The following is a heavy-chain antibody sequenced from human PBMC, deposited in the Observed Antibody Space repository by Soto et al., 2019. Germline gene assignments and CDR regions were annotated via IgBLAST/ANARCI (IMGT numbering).Heavy chain of an antibody. J-gene: IGHJ4*02. D-gene: IGHD6-19*01. V-gene: IGHV5-51*01. CDR2: IYPGDFDT. CDR3: ARGYNSRLSIHPYYFDL. Sequence: PGESLKITCQGSGYRFTSYWIAWVRQLPGKGLEFMGIIYPGDFDTRYNPSFQGQVTISVDNSISTAYLQWSSLKAPDTAMYFCARGYNSRLSIHPYYFDLWGQGTLVTVSS. CDR1: GYRFTSYW.